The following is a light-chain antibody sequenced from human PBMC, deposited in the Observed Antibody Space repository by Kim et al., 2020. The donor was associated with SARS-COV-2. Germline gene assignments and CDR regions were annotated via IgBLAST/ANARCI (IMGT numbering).Light chain of an antibody. Sequence: VPLSCTGTGSDVGGYNYVSWYQQHPGKAPKLMIYEVSKRPSGVPDRFSGSKSGNTASLTVSGLQAEDEADYYCSSYAGSNNLVFGGGTQLTVL. CDR1: GSDVGGYNY. CDR3: SSYAGSNNLV. CDR2: EVS. J-gene: IGLJ2*01. V-gene: IGLV2-8*01.